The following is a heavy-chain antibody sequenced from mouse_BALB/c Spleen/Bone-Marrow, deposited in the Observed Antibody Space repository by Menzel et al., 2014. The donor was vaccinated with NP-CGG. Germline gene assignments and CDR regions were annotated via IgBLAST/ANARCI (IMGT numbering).Heavy chain of an antibody. CDR3: ARSGGEGY. CDR2: IHPSGSET. Sequence: VQLVESGAELVRPGASVKLSCKASGYSFTSYWMNWVKQRPGQGLEWIGMIHPSGSETRLNQNFKDKATLTVDKSSSTAYMQLSSPTSEDSAVYYCARSGGEGYWGQGTLVTVSA. CDR1: GYSFTSYW. J-gene: IGHJ3*01. V-gene: IGHV1-74*04. D-gene: IGHD3-1*01.